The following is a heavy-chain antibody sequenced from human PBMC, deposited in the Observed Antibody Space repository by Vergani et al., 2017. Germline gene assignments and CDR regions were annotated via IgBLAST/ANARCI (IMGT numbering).Heavy chain of an antibody. Sequence: QVQLVESGGGVVQPGTSLRLSCVVSGFALNRHAMHWVRQAPGKGLEWVVGISFDGTNEYYPDLVKGRFTISRDIAKNTLYLQVRSLRLEDTGVYHCVRDRGLCAGGRCYTEAWDYWGQGTPVTVSS. J-gene: IGHJ4*02. CDR3: VRDRGLCAGGRCYTEAWDY. V-gene: IGHV3-30-3*01. CDR1: GFALNRHA. CDR2: ISFDGTNE. D-gene: IGHD2-2*02.